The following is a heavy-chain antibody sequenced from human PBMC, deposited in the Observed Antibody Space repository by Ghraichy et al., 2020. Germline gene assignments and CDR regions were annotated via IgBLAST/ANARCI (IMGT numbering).Heavy chain of an antibody. CDR1: GGSISSYY. Sequence: SETLSLTCTVSGGSISSYYWSWIRQPPGKGLEWIGYIYYSGSTNYNPSLKSRVTISVDTSKNQFSLKLSSVTAADTAVYYCARAKELRYFDWPYLDYWGQGTLVTVSS. J-gene: IGHJ4*02. D-gene: IGHD3-9*01. CDR3: ARAKELRYFDWPYLDY. CDR2: IYYSGST. V-gene: IGHV4-59*01.